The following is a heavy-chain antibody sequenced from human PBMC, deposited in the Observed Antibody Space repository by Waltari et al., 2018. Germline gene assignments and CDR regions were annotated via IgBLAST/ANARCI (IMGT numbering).Heavy chain of an antibody. V-gene: IGHV3-48*02. CDR1: GFSCSSYS. CDR3: ATAARRRDVGDLS. Sequence: EVQLVEAGGSLVQPGGSLRLPCGAAGFSCSSYSMNWVRQAPWKGLEWVSYISPTSSTIYYADSVKGRFTISRDNGKDSLHLQMNSLRDEDTAVYYCATAARRRDVGDLSWGQGTLVTVSA. CDR2: ISPTSSTI. J-gene: IGHJ4*02. D-gene: IGHD3-16*02.